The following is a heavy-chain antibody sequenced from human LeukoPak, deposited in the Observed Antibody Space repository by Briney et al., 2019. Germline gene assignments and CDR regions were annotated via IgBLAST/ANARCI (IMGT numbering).Heavy chain of an antibody. J-gene: IGHJ5*02. CDR3: ARELYYGSGINWFDP. CDR1: GYSISSGYY. Sequence: ESGPGLVKPSETLSLTCAVSGYSISSGYYWSWIRQPPGKGLEWIGEINHSGSTNYNPSLKSRVTISVDTSKNQFSLKLSSVTAADTAVYYCARELYYGSGINWFDPWGQGTLVTVSS. CDR2: INHSGST. V-gene: IGHV4-38-2*02. D-gene: IGHD3-10*01.